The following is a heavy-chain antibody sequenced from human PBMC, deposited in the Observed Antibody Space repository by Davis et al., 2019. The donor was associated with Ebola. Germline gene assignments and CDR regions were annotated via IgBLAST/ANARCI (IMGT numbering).Heavy chain of an antibody. D-gene: IGHD3-3*01. CDR2: IYYSGST. CDR1: GGSVSSGSYY. CDR3: ARDRRYDFWSGPGYYYMDV. V-gene: IGHV4-61*01. Sequence: PSETLSLTCTVSGGSVSSGSYYWSWIRQPPGKGLEWIGYIYYSGSTNYNPSLKSRVTISVDTSKNQFSLKLSSVTAADTAVYYCARDRRYDFWSGPGYYYMDVWGKGTTVTVSS. J-gene: IGHJ6*03.